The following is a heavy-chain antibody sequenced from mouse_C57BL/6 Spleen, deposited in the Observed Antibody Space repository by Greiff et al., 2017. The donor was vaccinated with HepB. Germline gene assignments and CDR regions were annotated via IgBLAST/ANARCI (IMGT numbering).Heavy chain of an antibody. CDR2: ISYDGSN. J-gene: IGHJ4*01. Sequence: EVKLMESGPGLVKPSQSLSLTCSVTGYSITSGYYWNWIRQFPGNQLEWMGYISYDGSNNYNPSLKNRISITRDTSTNQFFLKLSSVTTEDTATYYCARDRNYPYAMDYWGQGTSVTVSS. CDR1: GYSITSGYY. V-gene: IGHV3-6*01. CDR3: ARDRNYPYAMDY. D-gene: IGHD2-1*01.